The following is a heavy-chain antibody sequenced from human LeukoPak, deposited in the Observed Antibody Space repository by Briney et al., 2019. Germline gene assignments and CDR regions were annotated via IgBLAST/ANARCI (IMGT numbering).Heavy chain of an antibody. V-gene: IGHV1-3*01. CDR2: INAGNGNT. Sequence: GASVKVSCKASGYAFTSYAMHWVRQTPGQRLEWMGWINAGNGNTKYSQKFQGRVTITRDTSASTAYMELSSLRSEDTAVYYCALGGVGSSWPFDYWGQGTLVTVSS. D-gene: IGHD6-13*01. CDR1: GYAFTSYA. CDR3: ALGGVGSSWPFDY. J-gene: IGHJ4*02.